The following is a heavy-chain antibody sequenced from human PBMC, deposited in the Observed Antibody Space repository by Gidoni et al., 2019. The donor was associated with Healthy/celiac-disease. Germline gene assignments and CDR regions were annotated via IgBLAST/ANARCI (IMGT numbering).Heavy chain of an antibody. J-gene: IGHJ4*02. CDR2: TRNKANSYTT. CDR3: ARASYDFWSGSPAYYFDY. D-gene: IGHD3-3*01. Sequence: EVQLVASGVGLVQPGGSLRLSCAASGFTFSDHYMDWVRQAPGKGLEWVGRTRNKANSYTTEYAASVKGRFTISRDDSKNSLYLQMNSLKTEDTAVYYCARASYDFWSGSPAYYFDYWGQGTLVTVSS. V-gene: IGHV3-72*01. CDR1: GFTFSDHY.